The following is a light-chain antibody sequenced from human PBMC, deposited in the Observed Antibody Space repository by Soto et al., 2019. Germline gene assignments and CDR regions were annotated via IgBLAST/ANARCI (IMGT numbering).Light chain of an antibody. CDR1: ENVRTF. CDR3: QHLNNYPPFT. Sequence: VLTQSPATLSLSPGDRATLSCRASENVRTFVDWYQQKPGQAPRLLIYGASNRATDIPARFSGSGSGTDFTLTISNLEPEDFAVYYCQHLNNYPPFTFGPGTKVDLE. CDR2: GAS. J-gene: IGKJ3*01. V-gene: IGKV3-11*01.